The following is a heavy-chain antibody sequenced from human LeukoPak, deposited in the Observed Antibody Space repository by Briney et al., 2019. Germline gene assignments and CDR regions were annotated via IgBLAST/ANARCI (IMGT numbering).Heavy chain of an antibody. CDR1: GFTFSSYE. CDR3: AKRIQSAMATGY. V-gene: IGHV3-23*01. CDR2: ISGSGSST. D-gene: IGHD5-18*01. J-gene: IGHJ4*02. Sequence: GGSLRLPCAASGFTFSSYEMNWVRQAPGKGLEWVSAISGSGSSTYYAASVKGRFTISRDNSKNTLYLQMNSLRAEDTAVYYCAKRIQSAMATGYWGQGTLVTVSS.